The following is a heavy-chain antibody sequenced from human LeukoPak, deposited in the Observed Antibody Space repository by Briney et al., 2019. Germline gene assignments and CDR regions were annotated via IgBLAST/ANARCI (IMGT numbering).Heavy chain of an antibody. CDR2: ISHDGSNT. Sequence: GRSLRLSCGASGFXFSRSAVHWVRQAPGKGLEWVAVISHDGSNTDYTDSVKGRFTISRDNSKNTLYLQMNSLRAEDTAVYYCAKEMKPWMHFDYWGQGTLVTVSS. CDR3: AKEMKPWMHFDY. D-gene: IGHD5-12*01. V-gene: IGHV3-30*18. J-gene: IGHJ4*02. CDR1: GFXFSRSA.